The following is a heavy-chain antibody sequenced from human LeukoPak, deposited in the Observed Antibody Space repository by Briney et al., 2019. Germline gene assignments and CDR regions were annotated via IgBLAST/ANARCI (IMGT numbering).Heavy chain of an antibody. Sequence: GASAKVSCKVPRYTLTKLSMYWVRQAPGKGLEWMGGFDPEDGKKIYAQKFQGRVALTEDTSTDTAYMELSSLKSEDTAVYYCTTPGYSGYPGGFDYWGQGTLVTVSS. D-gene: IGHD5-12*01. CDR2: FDPEDGKK. V-gene: IGHV1-24*01. CDR3: TTPGYSGYPGGFDY. J-gene: IGHJ4*02. CDR1: RYTLTKLS.